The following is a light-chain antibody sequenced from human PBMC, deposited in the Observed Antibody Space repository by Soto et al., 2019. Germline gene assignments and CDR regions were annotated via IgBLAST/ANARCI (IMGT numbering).Light chain of an antibody. CDR2: DVS. CDR3: SSYTTSSTVV. Sequence: QSALTQPASVSGSPGQSITISCTGTNSDVGGYNYVSWYQQHPGKAPKLTIYDVSNRPSGVSNRFSGSKSGNTASLTISGLQAEDEADYFCSSYTTSSTVVFGGGTQLTVL. V-gene: IGLV2-14*01. CDR1: NSDVGGYNY. J-gene: IGLJ2*01.